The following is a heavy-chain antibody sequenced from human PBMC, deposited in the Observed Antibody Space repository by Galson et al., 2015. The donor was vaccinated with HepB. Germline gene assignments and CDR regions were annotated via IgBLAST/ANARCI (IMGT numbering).Heavy chain of an antibody. CDR3: ARGTQLSYYYGMDV. Sequence: SLRLSCAASGLRFSDHYMSWIRQAPGKGLEWISYISSGSSYKNYADSVKGRFTISRDNAKNSLYLQMNSLRAEDTAVYYCARGTQLSYYYGMDVWGQGTTVTVSS. CDR1: GLRFSDHY. V-gene: IGHV3-11*06. D-gene: IGHD3-16*02. J-gene: IGHJ6*02. CDR2: ISSGSSYK.